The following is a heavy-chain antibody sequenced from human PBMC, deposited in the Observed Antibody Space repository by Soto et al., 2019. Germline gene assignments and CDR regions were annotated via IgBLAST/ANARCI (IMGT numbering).Heavy chain of an antibody. J-gene: IGHJ4*02. CDR3: AKAKWLVQKVTFDY. CDR2: SSGSDGIT. CDR1: GFTFSSYA. Sequence: GGSLRLSCAASGFTFSSYAMSCVRQAPGKGLEGVSASSGSDGITYYADSVKGCFTISRDNSKNTLYLQMNSLRAEDTAVYYCAKAKWLVQKVTFDYWGQGTLVSVSS. D-gene: IGHD6-19*01. V-gene: IGHV3-23*01.